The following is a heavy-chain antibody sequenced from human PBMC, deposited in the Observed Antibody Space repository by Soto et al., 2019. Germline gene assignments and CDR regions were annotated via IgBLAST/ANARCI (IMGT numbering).Heavy chain of an antibody. Sequence: PGECLKISCKGSGYSFTSYWIGWVRQMPGKGLEWMGIIYPGDSDTRYSPSFQGQVTISADKSISTAYLQWSSLKASDTAMYYCARSQGYCSGGSCASDYYYYGMDVWGQGTTVTVSS. J-gene: IGHJ6*02. CDR3: ARSQGYCSGGSCASDYYYYGMDV. CDR2: IYPGDSDT. D-gene: IGHD2-15*01. CDR1: GYSFTSYW. V-gene: IGHV5-51*01.